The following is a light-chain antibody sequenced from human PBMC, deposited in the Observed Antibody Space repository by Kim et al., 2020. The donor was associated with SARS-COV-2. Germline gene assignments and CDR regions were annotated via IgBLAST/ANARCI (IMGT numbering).Light chain of an antibody. CDR3: QLYEDSPYS. CDR2: DAS. J-gene: IGKJ2*03. Sequence: DIQVTQSPSTLSASIGDRVVITCRTSRSVSNWFAWYQQKPGKGPNLLIFDASTLESGVPSRFRGRGSGTEFTLTITSLLPVDFATYYCQLYEDSPYSFGQGPRLEI. CDR1: RSVSNW. V-gene: IGKV1-5*01.